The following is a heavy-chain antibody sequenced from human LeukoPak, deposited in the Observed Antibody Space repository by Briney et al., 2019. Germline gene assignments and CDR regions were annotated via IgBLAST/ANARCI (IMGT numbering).Heavy chain of an antibody. J-gene: IGHJ4*02. V-gene: IGHV1-3*01. CDR1: GYTFTSYA. CDR2: INAGNGNT. CDR3: ARSIAAAGKGY. Sequence: GASVKVSCKASGYTFTSYAMHWVRQAPGQKLEWMGWINAGNGNTKYSQKFQGRVTITRDTSASTAYMELSSLRSEDTAVYYCARSIAAAGKGYWGQGTLVTVSS. D-gene: IGHD6-13*01.